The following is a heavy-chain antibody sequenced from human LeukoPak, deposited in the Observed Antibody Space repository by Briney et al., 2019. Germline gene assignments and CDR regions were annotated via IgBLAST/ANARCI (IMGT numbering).Heavy chain of an antibody. D-gene: IGHD4-17*01. J-gene: IGHJ6*04. CDR3: ARVLATVTTGGMDV. Sequence: KPSETLSLTCTVSGGSVSSGSYYWSWIRQPPGKGLEWIGYIYYSGSTNCNPSLKSRVTISVDTSKNQFSLKLSSVTAADTAVYYCARVLATVTTGGMDVWGKGTTVTVSS. CDR1: GGSVSSGSYY. V-gene: IGHV4-61*01. CDR2: IYYSGST.